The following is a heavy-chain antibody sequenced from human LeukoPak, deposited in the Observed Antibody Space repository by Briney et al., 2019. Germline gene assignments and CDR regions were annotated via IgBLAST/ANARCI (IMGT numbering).Heavy chain of an antibody. D-gene: IGHD4-17*01. J-gene: IGHJ4*02. Sequence: GGSLRLSCAASGFTFSKVWMSWVRQAPGKGLEWVAVISYDGSNKYYADSVKGRFTISRDNSKNTLYLQMNSLRAEDTAVYYCARNPINYGDYVPLDYWGQGTLVTVSS. CDR2: ISYDGSNK. V-gene: IGHV3-30*03. CDR1: GFTFSKVW. CDR3: ARNPINYGDYVPLDY.